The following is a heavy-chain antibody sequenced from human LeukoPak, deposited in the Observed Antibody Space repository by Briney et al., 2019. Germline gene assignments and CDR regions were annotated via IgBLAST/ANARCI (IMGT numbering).Heavy chain of an antibody. CDR2: ISSSSSYI. D-gene: IGHD6-19*01. J-gene: IGHJ4*02. V-gene: IGHV3-21*01. Sequence: PGGSLRLSCAASGFTFSSYSMNWVRQAPGKGLEWVSSISSSSSYIYYADSVKGRFTISRDNAKNSLYLQMNSLRAEDTAVYYCARVMFPSGWYSPLGDWGQGTLVTVSS. CDR3: ARVMFPSGWYSPLGD. CDR1: GFTFSSYS.